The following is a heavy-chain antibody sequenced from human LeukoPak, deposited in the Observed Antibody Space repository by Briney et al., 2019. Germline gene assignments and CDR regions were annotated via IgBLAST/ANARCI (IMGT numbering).Heavy chain of an antibody. Sequence: ASVKVSCKASGYTFTSYGISWVRQAPGQGLEWMGWISAYNGNTNYAQKLQGRVTMTTDTSTSTAYMELRSLRSDDTAVYYCARSEAGTAFRYCSSTSCSYYFDYWGQGTLVTVSS. V-gene: IGHV1-18*01. D-gene: IGHD2-2*01. J-gene: IGHJ4*02. CDR1: GYTFTSYG. CDR2: ISAYNGNT. CDR3: ARSEAGTAFRYCSSTSCSYYFDY.